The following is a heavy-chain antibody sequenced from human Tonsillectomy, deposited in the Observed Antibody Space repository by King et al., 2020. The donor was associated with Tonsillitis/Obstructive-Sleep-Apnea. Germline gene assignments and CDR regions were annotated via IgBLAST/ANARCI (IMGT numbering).Heavy chain of an antibody. Sequence: QLVQSGAEVKKPGSSVKVSCKAAGGTFSSDGISWVRHDPGQGLVWMGGIIPIFGTADYTRKFQGRGTITADESTRPAYMELSGLRSEDTAVYYCARAATGGDYFDYWGQGTLVTVSS. CDR3: ARAATGGDYFDY. V-gene: IGHV1-69*12. CDR1: GGTFSSDG. J-gene: IGHJ4*02. D-gene: IGHD2-15*01. CDR2: IIPIFGTA.